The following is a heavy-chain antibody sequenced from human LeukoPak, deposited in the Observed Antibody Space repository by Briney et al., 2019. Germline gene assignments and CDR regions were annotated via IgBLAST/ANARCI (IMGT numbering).Heavy chain of an antibody. CDR1: GFTFSSYG. Sequence: PGGSLRLSCAASGFTFSSYGMHWVRQAPGKGLEWVAVISYDGSNKYYADSVKGRFTISRDNSKNTLYLQMNSLRAEDTAVYYCAKLQWELTVLDAFDIWGQGTMVTVSS. D-gene: IGHD1-26*01. CDR3: AKLQWELTVLDAFDI. CDR2: ISYDGSNK. J-gene: IGHJ3*02. V-gene: IGHV3-30*18.